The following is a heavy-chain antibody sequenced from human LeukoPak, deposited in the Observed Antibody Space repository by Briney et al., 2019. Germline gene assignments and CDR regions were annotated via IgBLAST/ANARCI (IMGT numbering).Heavy chain of an antibody. CDR2: INSDGTST. CDR3: AREGLPYYESSGSYVWFDP. V-gene: IGHV3-74*01. D-gene: IGHD3-22*01. Sequence: PGGSLRLSCAASGFTFSDYWMHWVRQVPGKGLVWVSRINSDGTSTVYADSVKGRFTMSRNNAKNMLYLEIDSLRAEDTAVYFCAREGLPYYESSGSYVWFDPWGQGTLVTVSS. CDR1: GFTFSDYW. J-gene: IGHJ5*02.